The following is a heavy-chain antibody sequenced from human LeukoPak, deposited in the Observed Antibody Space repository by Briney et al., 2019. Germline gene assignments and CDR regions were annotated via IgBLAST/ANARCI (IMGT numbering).Heavy chain of an antibody. D-gene: IGHD3-16*01. Sequence: GESLRLSCAASGFIFSSNGMSWVRQAPGKGLDWVSSIGSGGKDTYYADSVKGRFTISRDNSKNTFYLQINSLRAGDTAVYYCVKGGWGSFFDYWGQGTLVTVSA. V-gene: IGHV3-23*01. CDR3: VKGGWGSFFDY. CDR2: IGSGGKDT. CDR1: GFIFSSNG. J-gene: IGHJ4*02.